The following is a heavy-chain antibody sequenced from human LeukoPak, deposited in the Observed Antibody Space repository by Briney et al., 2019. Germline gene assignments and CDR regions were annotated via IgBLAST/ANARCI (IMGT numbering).Heavy chain of an antibody. D-gene: IGHD3-10*01. V-gene: IGHV1-8*01. J-gene: IGHJ6*02. CDR3: ARGPSPSLRGDYYYYGMDV. CDR1: GYTITSYD. Sequence: ASVKVSCKASGYTITSYDINWVRQATGQGLEWMGWMNPNSGNTGYAQKFQGRVTMTRNTSISTDYMELSSLRSEDTAVYYCARGPSPSLRGDYYYYGMDVWGQGTTVTVSS. CDR2: MNPNSGNT.